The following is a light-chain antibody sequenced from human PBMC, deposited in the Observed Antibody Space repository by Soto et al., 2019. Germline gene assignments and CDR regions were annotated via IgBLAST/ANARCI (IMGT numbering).Light chain of an antibody. J-gene: IGLJ1*01. V-gene: IGLV2-14*01. CDR2: EVS. CDR1: SSDVGRYNY. Sequence: QSALAQPASVSGSPGQSITISCTGASSDVGRYNYVSWYQLHPGKAPKLIIYEVSNRPSGVSNRFSGSKSGNTASLTISGLRAEDEVDYYCNSYTSSTAYVFGTGTKVTVL. CDR3: NSYTSSTAYV.